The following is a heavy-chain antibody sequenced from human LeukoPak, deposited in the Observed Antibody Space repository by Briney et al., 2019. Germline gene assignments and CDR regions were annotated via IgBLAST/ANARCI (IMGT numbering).Heavy chain of an antibody. J-gene: IGHJ6*02. V-gene: IGHV3-33*01. CDR1: GFTFSSYG. Sequence: GGSLRLSCAASGFTFSSYGMHWVRQAPGKGLEWVAVIWYDGSNKYYADSVKGRFTISRDNSKNTLYLQMNSLRAEDTAVYYCARAQYDFWSGYYPYYYYGMDVWGQGTTVTVSS. D-gene: IGHD3-3*01. CDR2: IWYDGSNK. CDR3: ARAQYDFWSGYYPYYYYGMDV.